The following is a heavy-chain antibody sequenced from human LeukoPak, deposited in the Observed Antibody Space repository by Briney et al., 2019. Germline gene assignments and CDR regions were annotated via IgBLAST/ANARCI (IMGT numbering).Heavy chain of an antibody. J-gene: IGHJ4*02. CDR3: ARGSSYDSSGYYYEIDY. V-gene: IGHV4-34*01. CDR1: GGSFSGYY. CDR2: INHSGST. Sequence: PSETLSLTCAVYGGSFSGYYWSWIRQPPGKGLEWIGEINHSGSTNYNPSLKSRVTISVDTSKNQFSLKLSSVTAADTAVYYCARGSSYDSSGYYYEIDYWGQGTLVTVSS. D-gene: IGHD3-22*01.